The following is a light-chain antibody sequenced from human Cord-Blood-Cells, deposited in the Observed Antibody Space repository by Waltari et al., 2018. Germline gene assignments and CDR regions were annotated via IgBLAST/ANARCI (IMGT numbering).Light chain of an antibody. Sequence: QSLLTQPPSASGTPGPRVTIRCSGSGSNIGRTNVTWYQQPPGTAPKHLICRNNQRPSGGPDRFSGSKSGTSASLAISGLRSEEEADYYWAAWDDSLSGPVFGGGTKLTVL. V-gene: IGLV1-47*01. CDR2: RNN. J-gene: IGLJ3*02. CDR3: AAWDDSLSGPV. CDR1: GSNIGRTN.